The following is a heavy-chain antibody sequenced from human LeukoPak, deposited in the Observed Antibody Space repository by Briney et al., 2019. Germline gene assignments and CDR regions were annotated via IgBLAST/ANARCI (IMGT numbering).Heavy chain of an antibody. J-gene: IGHJ4*02. CDR1: GGSISSYY. Sequence: TSETLSLTGTVSGGSISSYYWSWIRQPPGKGLEWIGYIYYSGSTNYNPSLKSRVTISVDTSKNQFSLKLSSVTAADTAVYYCARSTAKNSSWKYYFDYWGQGTLVTVSS. CDR2: IYYSGST. D-gene: IGHD6-13*01. CDR3: ARSTAKNSSWKYYFDY. V-gene: IGHV4-59*01.